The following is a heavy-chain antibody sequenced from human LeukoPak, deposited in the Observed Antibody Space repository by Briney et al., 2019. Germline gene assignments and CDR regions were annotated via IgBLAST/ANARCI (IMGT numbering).Heavy chain of an antibody. V-gene: IGHV3-23*01. Sequence: GGSLRLSCAASGFTFSSYAMSWVRQAPGKGLEWVSAISGRGGSTYYADSVKGRFTISRDNSKNTLYLQMNSLRAEDTAVYYCAKGYSPIHYYGMDVWGQGTTVTVSS. CDR2: ISGRGGST. CDR1: GFTFSSYA. D-gene: IGHD6-13*01. CDR3: AKGYSPIHYYGMDV. J-gene: IGHJ6*02.